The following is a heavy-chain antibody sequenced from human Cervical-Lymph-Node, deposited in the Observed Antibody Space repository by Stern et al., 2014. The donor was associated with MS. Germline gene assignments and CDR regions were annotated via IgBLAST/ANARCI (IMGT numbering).Heavy chain of an antibody. CDR3: ARDEIGQTTTHYYYYGMDV. CDR1: GGTFSSQA. Sequence: VQLVQSGAEVKKPGSSVKVSCMASGGTFSSQAISWVRQAPGQGLEWLGGIIPIFGVAHYAEKLQGRVTITADESTSTAYMEMRSLRSEDTAVYYCARDEIGQTTTHYYYYGMDVWGQGTTVTVSS. CDR2: IIPIFGVA. D-gene: IGHD1-1*01. J-gene: IGHJ6*02. V-gene: IGHV1-69*01.